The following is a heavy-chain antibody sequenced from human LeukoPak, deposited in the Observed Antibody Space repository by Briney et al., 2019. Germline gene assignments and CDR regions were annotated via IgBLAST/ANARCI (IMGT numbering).Heavy chain of an antibody. J-gene: IGHJ6*02. CDR3: ARDRVDSSGYYYYYGIDV. CDR2: LYTSGST. V-gene: IGHV4-4*07. D-gene: IGHD3-22*01. Sequence: PSETLSLTCTVSGGSISTYFWSWIRQLAGKGLEWIGRLYTSGSTNYNPSLKSRLTMSADTSKNQFSLNLRSVTAADTAIYYCARDRVDSSGYYYYYGIDVWGQGTAVTVSS. CDR1: GGSISTYF.